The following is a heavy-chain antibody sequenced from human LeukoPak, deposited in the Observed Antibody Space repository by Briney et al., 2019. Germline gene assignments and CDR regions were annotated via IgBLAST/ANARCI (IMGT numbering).Heavy chain of an antibody. D-gene: IGHD4-11*01. V-gene: IGHV3-74*03. CDR1: GFIFNRYW. J-gene: IGHJ4*02. Sequence: GWSLRLSCAASGFIFNRYWMHWVRQAPGKGLVWVSRIKTDGSSAEYADSVKGRFTISRDNAKNTLYLEMNSLRAEDTAVYYCAKDAQRGFDYSNSLEHWGQGSLVTVSS. CDR2: IKTDGSSA. CDR3: AKDAQRGFDYSNSLEH.